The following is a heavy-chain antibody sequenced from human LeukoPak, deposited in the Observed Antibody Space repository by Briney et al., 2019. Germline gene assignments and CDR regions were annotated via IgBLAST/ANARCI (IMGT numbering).Heavy chain of an antibody. V-gene: IGHV3-30-3*01. CDR2: ISYDGSNK. Sequence: GRSLRPSCAASGFTFSSYAMHWVRQAPGKGLEWVAVISYDGSNKYYADSVKGRFTISRDNSKNTLYLQMNSLRAEDTAVYYCARHRRYGDYTLNFDYWGQGTLVTVSS. D-gene: IGHD4-17*01. J-gene: IGHJ4*02. CDR1: GFTFSSYA. CDR3: ARHRRYGDYTLNFDY.